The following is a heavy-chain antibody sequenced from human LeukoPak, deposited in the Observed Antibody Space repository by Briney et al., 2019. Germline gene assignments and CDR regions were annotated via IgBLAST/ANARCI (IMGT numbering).Heavy chain of an antibody. CDR1: GFTFNIYA. Sequence: GGSLRLSCAASGFTFNIYAMNWVRQAPGKGLEWVSAISGSGGSTYYADSVKGRFTISRDNSKNTLYLQMNSLRAEDTAVYYCARYTIAAEYYFDYWGQGTLVTVSS. V-gene: IGHV3-23*01. D-gene: IGHD6-13*01. J-gene: IGHJ4*02. CDR2: ISGSGGST. CDR3: ARYTIAAEYYFDY.